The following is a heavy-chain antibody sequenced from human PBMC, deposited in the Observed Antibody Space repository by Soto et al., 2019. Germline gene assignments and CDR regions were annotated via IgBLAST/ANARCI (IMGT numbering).Heavy chain of an antibody. CDR2: IKQDGSEK. V-gene: IGHV3-7*01. D-gene: IGHD6-13*01. Sequence: GGSLRLSCAASGFTFSSYWMSWVRQAPGKGLEWVANIKQDGSEKYYVDSVKGRFTISRDNAKNSLYLQMNSLRAEDTAVYYCARDLMYSSSWYAPLGHYGMEAW. CDR1: GFTFSSYW. CDR3: ARDLMYSSSWYAPLGHYGMEA. J-gene: IGHJ6*01.